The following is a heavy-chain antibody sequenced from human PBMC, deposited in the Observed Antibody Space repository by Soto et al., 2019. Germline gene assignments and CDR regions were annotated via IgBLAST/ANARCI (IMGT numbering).Heavy chain of an antibody. CDR2: IIPILGIA. CDR1: GGTFSSYT. CDR3: ARDPNTSHYDILTGYYGD. Sequence: QVQLVQSGAEVKKPGSSVKVSCKASGGTFSSYTISWVRQAPGQGLEWMGRIIPILGIANYAQKFQGRVTITADXXTXTXXMELSSLRSEDTAVYYCARDPNTSHYDILTGYYGDWGQGTLVTVSS. V-gene: IGHV1-69*08. D-gene: IGHD3-9*01. J-gene: IGHJ4*02.